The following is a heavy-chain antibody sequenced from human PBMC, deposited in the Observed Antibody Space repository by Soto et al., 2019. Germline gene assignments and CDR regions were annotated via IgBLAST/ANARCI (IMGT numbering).Heavy chain of an antibody. V-gene: IGHV3-74*01. J-gene: IGHJ4*02. CDR1: GFTFINYW. Sequence: GGSLRLSCAASGFTFINYWMHFVRQAPGKWLVWVSRINSDGGSTYYADSVKGRFTITRDNAKNTLYLQMNSLRAEDTALYYCARQGFESWGQGTPVTVSS. CDR2: INSDGGST. CDR3: ARQGFES.